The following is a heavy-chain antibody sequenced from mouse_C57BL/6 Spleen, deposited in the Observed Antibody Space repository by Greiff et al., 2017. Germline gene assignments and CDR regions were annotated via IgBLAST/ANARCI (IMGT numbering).Heavy chain of an antibody. J-gene: IGHJ4*01. CDR1: GYTFTDYE. V-gene: IGHV1-15*01. D-gene: IGHD2-2*01. Sequence: QVQLQQSGAELVRPGASVTLSCKASGYTFTDYEMHWVKQTPVHGLEWIGAIDPETGGTAYNQKFKGKAILTADKSSSTAYMELRSLTSEDSAVYYCTSWSYGYDDGYYYAMDYWGQGTSVTVSS. CDR2: IDPETGGT. CDR3: TSWSYGYDDGYYYAMDY.